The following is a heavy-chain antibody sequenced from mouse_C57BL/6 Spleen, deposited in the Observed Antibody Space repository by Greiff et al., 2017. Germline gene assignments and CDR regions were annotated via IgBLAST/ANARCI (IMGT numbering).Heavy chain of an antibody. J-gene: IGHJ2*01. V-gene: IGHV6-3*01. CDR3: TTSSRWDVRGYFDY. CDR1: GFTFSNYW. Sequence: EVKLVESGGGLVQPGGSMKLSCVASGFTFSNYWMNWVRQSPEKGLEWVAQIRLKSDNYATHYAESVKGRFTISRDDSKSSVYLQMNNLRAEDTGIYYCTTSSRWDVRGYFDYWGQGTTLTVSS. CDR2: IRLKSDNYAT. D-gene: IGHD4-1*01.